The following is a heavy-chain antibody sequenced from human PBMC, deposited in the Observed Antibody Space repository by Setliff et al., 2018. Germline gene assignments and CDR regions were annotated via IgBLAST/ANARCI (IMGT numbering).Heavy chain of an antibody. Sequence: GESLKISCAASGFPFNIYWMSWVRQAPGKGLEWVANIKQDGSEKYYVDSVGGRFTVSRDNAQNSLFLQMNNLRAEDTAVYYCAASHSGYFGYWGQGTLVTVSS. CDR3: AASHSGYFGY. CDR1: GFPFNIYW. V-gene: IGHV3-7*03. D-gene: IGHD6-19*01. J-gene: IGHJ4*02. CDR2: IKQDGSEK.